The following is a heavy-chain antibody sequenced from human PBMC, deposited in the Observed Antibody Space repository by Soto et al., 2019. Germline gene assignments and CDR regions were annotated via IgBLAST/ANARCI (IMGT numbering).Heavy chain of an antibody. Sequence: QVQLVQSGAEVKKPGSSVKVSCKASGGTFSSYAISWVRQAPGQGLEWMGGISPIFGTANYAQKFQGRVKSTADESKSGAYMKLSRLRSEDTAVYYCAISWDDLPDGNWGQGALVTVSS. CDR1: GGTFSSYA. CDR3: AISWDDLPDGN. V-gene: IGHV1-69*12. D-gene: IGHD3-3*01. CDR2: ISPIFGTA. J-gene: IGHJ4*02.